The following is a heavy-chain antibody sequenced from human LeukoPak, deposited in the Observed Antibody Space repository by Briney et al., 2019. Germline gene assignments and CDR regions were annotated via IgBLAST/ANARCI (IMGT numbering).Heavy chain of an antibody. J-gene: IGHJ3*02. Sequence: ASVKVSCKASGYTFTSYDINWVRQATGQGLEWMGWMNPNSGNTGYAQKFQGRVTMTRNTSISTAYMELSSLRSEDTAVYYCATLTQTYDILTGPDAFDIWGQGTMVTVSS. V-gene: IGHV1-8*01. CDR3: ATLTQTYDILTGPDAFDI. CDR2: MNPNSGNT. CDR1: GYTFTSYD. D-gene: IGHD3-9*01.